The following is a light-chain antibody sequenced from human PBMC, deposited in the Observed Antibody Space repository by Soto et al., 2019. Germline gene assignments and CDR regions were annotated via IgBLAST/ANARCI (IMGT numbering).Light chain of an antibody. V-gene: IGKV3-15*01. Sequence: EIIMTQSPATQSASPGERVTLSCRASRIININLAWYQQKPGQAPRLLIYGESTRAAGIPARFSGSGAGTEFTLIISSLQSEDSAVYYCQQYDNWPPYTFGQGTKLEIK. CDR3: QQYDNWPPYT. CDR1: RIININ. CDR2: GES. J-gene: IGKJ2*01.